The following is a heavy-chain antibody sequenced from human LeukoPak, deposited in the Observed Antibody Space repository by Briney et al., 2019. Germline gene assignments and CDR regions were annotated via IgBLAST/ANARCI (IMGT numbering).Heavy chain of an antibody. Sequence: NPSETLSLTCTVSGDSISSYYFNWIRQPAGKGLEWLGRIYTSGTTYYNPSPKSRLTMSVDTSKNQFSLKLRSVTAADTALYFCALLGSSALDYWGQGVLVTVSS. CDR3: ALLGSSALDY. V-gene: IGHV4-4*07. D-gene: IGHD3-22*01. J-gene: IGHJ4*02. CDR1: GDSISSYY. CDR2: IYTSGTT.